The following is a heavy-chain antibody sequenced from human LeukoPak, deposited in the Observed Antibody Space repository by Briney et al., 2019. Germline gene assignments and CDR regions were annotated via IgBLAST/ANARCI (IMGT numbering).Heavy chain of an antibody. J-gene: IGHJ4*02. CDR2: ISGSGGST. CDR3: ATWPNPPYFDY. V-gene: IGHV3-23*01. CDR1: GFTFSSYA. Sequence: QPGGSLRLSCAASGFTFSSYAMSWVRQAPGKGLEWVSAISGSGGSTYYADSVKGRFTISRDNGKNTLYLQMSSLGPEDTAVYYCATWPNPPYFDYWGQGTLVIVSS.